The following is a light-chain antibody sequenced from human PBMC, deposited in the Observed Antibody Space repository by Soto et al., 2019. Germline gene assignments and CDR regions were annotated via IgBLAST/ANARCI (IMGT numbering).Light chain of an antibody. CDR1: QSVTNY. Sequence: EIFLTQSPDTLSLSPGERATLTCRASQSVTNYIAWYQQRPGQAPRLLIYDASNRATGVPARFSGSGSGTEFTLTISSLQSEDFAVYYCQQYNNWPRAFGQGTKV. J-gene: IGKJ1*01. CDR2: DAS. V-gene: IGKV3-11*01. CDR3: QQYNNWPRA.